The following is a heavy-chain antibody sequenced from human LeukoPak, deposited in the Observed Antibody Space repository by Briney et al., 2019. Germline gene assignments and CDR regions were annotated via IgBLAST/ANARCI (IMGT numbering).Heavy chain of an antibody. J-gene: IGHJ5*02. Sequence: SVKVSCKASGGTFSSYAISWVRQAPGQGLEWMGGIIPIFGTANYAQKFQGRVTITADKSTSTAYMELSSLRSEDTAVYYCARDSARERGLSFDPWGQGTLVTVSS. CDR2: IIPIFGTA. V-gene: IGHV1-69*06. CDR3: ARDSARERGLSFDP. D-gene: IGHD3-16*01. CDR1: GGTFSSYA.